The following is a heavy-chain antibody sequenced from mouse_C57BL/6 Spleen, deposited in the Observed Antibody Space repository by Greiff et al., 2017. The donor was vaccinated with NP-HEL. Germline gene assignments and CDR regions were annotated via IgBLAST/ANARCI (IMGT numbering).Heavy chain of an antibody. Sequence: EVHLVESGGGLVKPGGSLKLSCAASGFTFSSYAMSWVRQTPEKRLAWVATISDGGSYTYYPDNVKGRFTISRDNAKNNLYLQMSHLKSEDTAMYYCARGGITTVVAPWYFDYWGQGTTLTVSS. CDR1: GFTFSSYA. D-gene: IGHD1-1*01. V-gene: IGHV5-4*01. CDR2: ISDGGSYT. J-gene: IGHJ2*01. CDR3: ARGGITTVVAPWYFDY.